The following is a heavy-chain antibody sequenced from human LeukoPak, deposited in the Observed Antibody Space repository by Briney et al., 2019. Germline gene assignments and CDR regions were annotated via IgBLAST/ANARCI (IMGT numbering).Heavy chain of an antibody. CDR1: GGSISSYY. V-gene: IGHV4-59*01. CDR3: ARGYNCFDP. J-gene: IGHJ5*02. Sequence: ASETLSLTCTVSGGSISSYYWSWIRQPPGKGLEWIGYVYYSGTTNSNPSLKSRVTISVDTSKNQFSLKVSSVTAADTAIYYCARGYNCFDPWGQGTLVTVSS. CDR2: VYYSGTT.